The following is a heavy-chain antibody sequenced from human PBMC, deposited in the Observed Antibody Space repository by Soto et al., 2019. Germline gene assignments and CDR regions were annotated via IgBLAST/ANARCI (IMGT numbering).Heavy chain of an antibody. Sequence: QPGGSLRLSCAASGFTFSSYAMSWVRQAPGKGLEWVSAISGSGGSTYYADSVKGRFTISRDNSKNTLSLQMNSLRAEDTAVYYCAKGYRGYYDSSGYFSWFDPWGQGTLVTVSS. V-gene: IGHV3-23*01. CDR3: AKGYRGYYDSSGYFSWFDP. CDR1: GFTFSSYA. J-gene: IGHJ5*02. CDR2: ISGSGGST. D-gene: IGHD3-22*01.